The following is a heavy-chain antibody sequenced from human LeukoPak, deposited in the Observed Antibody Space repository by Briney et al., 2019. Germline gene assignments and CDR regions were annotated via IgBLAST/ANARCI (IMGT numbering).Heavy chain of an antibody. Sequence: SETLSLTCNVSGYSISSGYYWGWIRQPPAKGLEWIGSIYHSGRTHYNPSLKSRVTISGDTSKNQFSLKLSSVTATETAVYYCARGLTPDAFDIWGQGTMVTVSS. CDR2: IYHSGRT. J-gene: IGHJ3*02. V-gene: IGHV4-38-2*02. CDR3: ARGLTPDAFDI. CDR1: GYSISSGYY.